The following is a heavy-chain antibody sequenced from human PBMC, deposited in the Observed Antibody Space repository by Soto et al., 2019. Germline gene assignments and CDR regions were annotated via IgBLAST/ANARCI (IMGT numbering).Heavy chain of an antibody. J-gene: IGHJ3*02. V-gene: IGHV3-30*18. CDR1: GFTFSSYG. D-gene: IGHD6-19*01. CDR3: AKTKIKIAVAGRGAFDI. CDR2: ISYDGSNK. Sequence: ESGGGVVQPGRSLRLSCAASGFTFSSYGMHWVRQAPGKGLEWVAVISYDGSNKYYADSVKGRFTISRDNSKNTLYLQMNSLRAEDTAVYYCAKTKIKIAVAGRGAFDIWGQGTMVTVSS.